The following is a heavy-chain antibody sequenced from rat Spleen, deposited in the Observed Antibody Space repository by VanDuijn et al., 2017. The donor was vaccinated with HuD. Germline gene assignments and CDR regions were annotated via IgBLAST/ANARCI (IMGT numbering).Heavy chain of an antibody. V-gene: IGHV5-31*01. D-gene: IGHD1-12*02. CDR1: GFTFNKYW. J-gene: IGHJ2*01. Sequence: EVQLVESGGGFVQPGRSLKLSCAASGFTFNKYWMTWIRQAPGKGLEWVASISNTGGSTYYPDSVKGRFTISRDNAESTLYLQVNSLRSEDTATYYCTRHGYDGTYYWDYWGQGVMVTVSS. CDR2: ISNTGGST. CDR3: TRHGYDGTYYWDY.